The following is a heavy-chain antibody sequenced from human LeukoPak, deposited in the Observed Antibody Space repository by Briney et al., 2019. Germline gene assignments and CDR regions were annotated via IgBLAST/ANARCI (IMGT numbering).Heavy chain of an antibody. CDR2: IIPIFGTE. CDR1: GGTFISYA. CDR3: ASPTAYYYDSSGFDI. J-gene: IGHJ3*02. Sequence: SVKVSCKASGGTFISYAISWVRQAPGQGVEWMGGIIPIFGTENYAQKFQGRVTITTDESTSTAYMELSSLRSEDTAVYYCASPTAYYYDSSGFDIWGQGTMVTVSS. D-gene: IGHD3-22*01. V-gene: IGHV1-69*05.